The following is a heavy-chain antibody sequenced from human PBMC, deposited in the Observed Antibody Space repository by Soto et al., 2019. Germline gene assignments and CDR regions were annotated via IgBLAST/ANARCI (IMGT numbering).Heavy chain of an antibody. CDR2: IYSGGSR. CDR1: GFSVSTND. D-gene: IGHD1-26*01. CDR3: ERGSGSLYYFEF. J-gene: IGHJ4*02. V-gene: IGHV3-53*01. Sequence: PVGSVRLSCAASGFSVSTNDMTWVRQAPGKGLEWVSVIYSGGSRYYADSVKGRFTISRDNSKNTLHLQMNSLRAEDTAVYYCERGSGSLYYFEFWGRGTLVTVSS.